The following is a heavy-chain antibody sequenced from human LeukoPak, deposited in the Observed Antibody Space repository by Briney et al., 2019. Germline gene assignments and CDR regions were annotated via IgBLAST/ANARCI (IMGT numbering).Heavy chain of an antibody. V-gene: IGHV3-7*01. Sequence: GGSLRLSCAVSGFSFRTYWMTWVRQAPGKGLEWVANIKQDGSEKYYVDSVKGRFTISRDNAKSSRYLQMNSLRAEDTAVYYCESGLLTGYYTLLDSWGQGTPVTVSS. CDR1: GFSFRTYW. D-gene: IGHD3-9*01. J-gene: IGHJ4*02. CDR3: ESGLLTGYYTLLDS. CDR2: IKQDGSEK.